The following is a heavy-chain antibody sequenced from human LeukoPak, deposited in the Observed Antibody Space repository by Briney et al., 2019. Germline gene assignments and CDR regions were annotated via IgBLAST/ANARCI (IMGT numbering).Heavy chain of an antibody. J-gene: IGHJ6*02. CDR2: IVPIFGTA. V-gene: IGHV1-69*01. CDR3: AGGDYDILTGLSYYYYYGMDV. D-gene: IGHD3-9*01. Sequence: SVKVSCKASGGTFSSYAISWVRQAPGQGLEWMGGIVPIFGTANYAQKFQGRVTITADESTSTAYMELSSLRSEDTAVYYCAGGDYDILTGLSYYYYYGMDVWGQGTTVTVSS. CDR1: GGTFSSYA.